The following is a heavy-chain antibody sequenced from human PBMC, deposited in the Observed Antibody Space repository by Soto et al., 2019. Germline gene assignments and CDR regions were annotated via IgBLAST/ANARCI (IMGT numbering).Heavy chain of an antibody. J-gene: IGHJ6*02. CDR2: IKSKTDGGTT. Sequence: EVQLVESGGGLVKPGGSLRLSCAASGFTFSNAWMSWVRQAPGKGLEWVGRIKSKTDGGTTDYAAPVKGRFTISRDDSKNTLYLKMNSLKTEATAVYYCTTDMNPPVGATLGRYFRITNYYGMDVWGQGTTVTVSS. CDR3: TTDMNPPVGATLGRYFRITNYYGMDV. V-gene: IGHV3-15*01. CDR1: GFTFSNAW. D-gene: IGHD1-26*01.